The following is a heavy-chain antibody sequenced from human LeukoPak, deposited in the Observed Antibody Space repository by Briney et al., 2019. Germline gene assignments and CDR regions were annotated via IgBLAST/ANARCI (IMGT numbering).Heavy chain of an antibody. CDR2: ISYDGKVT. D-gene: IGHD1-14*01. Sequence: GEPLRLSCAASGFTFSNFGMHWVRQAPGKGLEWMAVISYDGKVTYYADSVKGRFTISRDNSKNTLYLQMNSLRAEDTAVYYCATDPETGHAFDIWGQGTMVTVSS. CDR3: ATDPETGHAFDI. V-gene: IGHV3-30*03. J-gene: IGHJ3*02. CDR1: GFTFSNFG.